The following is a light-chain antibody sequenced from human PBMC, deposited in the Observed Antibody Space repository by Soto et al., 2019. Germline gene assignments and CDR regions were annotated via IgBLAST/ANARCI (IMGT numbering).Light chain of an antibody. CDR2: EVS. CDR1: SSGVGGYNY. J-gene: IGLJ2*01. Sequence: QSALTQPPSASGSPGQSVTISCTGTSSGVGGYNYVSWYQQHPGKAPKLMIYEVSKRPSGVPDRFSGSKSGNTASLTVSGLQAEDEADYYCSSYAGSSNVVFGGGTKLTVL. CDR3: SSYAGSSNVV. V-gene: IGLV2-8*01.